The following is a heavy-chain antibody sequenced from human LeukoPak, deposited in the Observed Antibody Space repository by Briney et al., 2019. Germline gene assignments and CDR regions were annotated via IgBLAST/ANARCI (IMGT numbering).Heavy chain of an antibody. Sequence: ASVKVSCKASGFTFSGYYMQWVRQAPGQGLEWMGIINPSDGSTKYAQKFQGRVTMTGDTSTNTVYMELSSLRSEDTAVYYCARDGLQTRYSWNDEGRKNWFDPWGQGTLVTVSS. J-gene: IGHJ5*02. CDR1: GFTFSGYY. D-gene: IGHD1-1*01. V-gene: IGHV1-46*01. CDR3: ARDGLQTRYSWNDEGRKNWFDP. CDR2: INPSDGST.